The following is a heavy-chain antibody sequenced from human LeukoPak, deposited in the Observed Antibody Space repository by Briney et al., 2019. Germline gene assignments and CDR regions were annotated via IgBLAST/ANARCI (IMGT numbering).Heavy chain of an antibody. CDR2: IYPGDSDT. CDR1: GYSFTSYW. J-gene: IGHJ4*02. Sequence: GESLKISCKGSGYSFTSYWIGWVRQMPGKGLEWMGIIYPGDSDTRYSPSFQGQVTISADKSISTAYLQWSSLKASDTAMYYCARLVAYCGGDCPAHFDYWGQGTQVTVSS. V-gene: IGHV5-51*01. CDR3: ARLVAYCGGDCPAHFDY. D-gene: IGHD2-21*02.